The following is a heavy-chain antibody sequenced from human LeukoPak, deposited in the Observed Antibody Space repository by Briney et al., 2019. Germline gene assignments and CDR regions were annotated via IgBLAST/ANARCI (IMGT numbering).Heavy chain of an antibody. CDR1: GYTFMRHY. CDR3: ARVRDIVVVPAAMRSREFDY. J-gene: IGHJ4*02. V-gene: IGHV1-18*01. CDR2: ISAYNGNT. Sequence: GASVKVSCKASGYTFMRHYMHWVRQAPGQGLEWMGWISAYNGNTNYAQKLQGRVTMTTDTSTSTAYMELRSLRSDDTAVYYCARVRDIVVVPAAMRSREFDYWGQGTLVTVSS. D-gene: IGHD2-2*01.